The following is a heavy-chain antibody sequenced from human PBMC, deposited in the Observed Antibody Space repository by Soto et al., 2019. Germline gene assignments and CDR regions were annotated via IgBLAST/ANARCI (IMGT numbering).Heavy chain of an antibody. J-gene: IGHJ6*02. Sequence: QVQLVQSGAEVKKPGSSVKVSCKASGRTFSSYAISWVRQAPGQGLEWMGGIIPIFGTANYAQKFQGRVTITADESTSTAYMELSSLRSEDTAVYYCARVLERIVGATLYYYYGMDVWGQGTTVTVSS. CDR3: ARVLERIVGATLYYYYGMDV. CDR1: GRTFSSYA. D-gene: IGHD1-26*01. V-gene: IGHV1-69*01. CDR2: IIPIFGTA.